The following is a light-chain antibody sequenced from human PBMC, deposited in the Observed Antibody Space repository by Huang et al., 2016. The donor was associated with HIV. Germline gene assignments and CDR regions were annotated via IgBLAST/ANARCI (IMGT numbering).Light chain of an antibody. Sequence: AIRITQSPSSLSASTGDRVTITCRASQDICNYLAWYQQKPGEAPKLLIFAASTLQSGVPSRFSGGGSGTDFTLTINCLQSEDLATYFCQQYDTYPHTFGQGTRVEIK. V-gene: IGKV1-8*01. CDR1: QDICNY. CDR3: QQYDTYPHT. CDR2: AAS. J-gene: IGKJ5*01.